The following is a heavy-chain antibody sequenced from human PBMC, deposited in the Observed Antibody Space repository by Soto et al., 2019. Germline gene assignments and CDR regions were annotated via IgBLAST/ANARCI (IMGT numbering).Heavy chain of an antibody. D-gene: IGHD2-2*01. CDR1: GGTFGSYA. J-gene: IGHJ6*02. CDR2: IIPILNSP. V-gene: IGHV1-69*01. Sequence: QVQLVQSGAEVKKPGSAVKVSCKASGGTFGSYATTWVRRAPGQGLEWVGGIIPILNSPAYAQKFRARVVITADEITNTAYMELNSLRIDDTAVYYCAREAPYCTSATCPKFYDMDVWGQGTTVTVAS. CDR3: AREAPYCTSATCPKFYDMDV.